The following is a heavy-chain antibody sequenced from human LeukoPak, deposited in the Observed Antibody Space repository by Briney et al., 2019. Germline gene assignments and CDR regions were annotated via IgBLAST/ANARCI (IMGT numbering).Heavy chain of an antibody. D-gene: IGHD2-15*01. Sequence: ASVKVSCKASGYTFTGYYMHWVRQAPGQGLEWMGWINPNSGGTNYAQKFQGRVTMTRDTSISTTYMELSRLRSDDTAVYYCARDLYHRLDCSGGSCFGTLDYWGQGTLVTVSS. V-gene: IGHV1-2*02. J-gene: IGHJ4*02. CDR1: GYTFTGYY. CDR3: ARDLYHRLDCSGGSCFGTLDY. CDR2: INPNSGGT.